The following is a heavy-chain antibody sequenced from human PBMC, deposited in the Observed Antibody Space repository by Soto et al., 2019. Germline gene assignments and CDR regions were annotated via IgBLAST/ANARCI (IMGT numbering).Heavy chain of an antibody. D-gene: IGHD3-3*01. CDR1: GYTFTGYY. V-gene: IGHV1-2*04. CDR2: INPNSGGT. J-gene: IGHJ6*02. Sequence: QVQLVQSGAEVKKPGASVKVSCKASGYTFTGYYMHWVRQAPGQGLEWMGWINPNSGGTNYAQKFQGWVTMTRDTSISTAYLERSRLRSDDTAVYYCARGVLRFLDWLLPPYYYYYGMDVGGQGTTVTVSS. CDR3: ARGVLRFLDWLLPPYYYYYGMDV.